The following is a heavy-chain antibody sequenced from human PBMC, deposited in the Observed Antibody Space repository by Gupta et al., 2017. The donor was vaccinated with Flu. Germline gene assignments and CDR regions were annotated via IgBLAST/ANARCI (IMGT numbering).Heavy chain of an antibody. D-gene: IGHD1-26*01. V-gene: IGHV3-74*01. CDR2: IKSDGSST. Sequence: EVQLVESGGGLVQPGGSLRLSCAASGFTFSSYWMHWVRQAPGKGLVWVSRIKSDGSSTSYADSVKGRFTISRDNAKNTLYLQMNSLRAEDTAVYYCARGVVGATDYYYYGMDVWGQGTTGTVSS. CDR1: GFTFSSYW. CDR3: ARGVVGATDYYYYGMDV. J-gene: IGHJ6*02.